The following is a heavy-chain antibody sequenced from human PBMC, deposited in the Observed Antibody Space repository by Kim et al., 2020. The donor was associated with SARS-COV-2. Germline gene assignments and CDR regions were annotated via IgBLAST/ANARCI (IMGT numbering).Heavy chain of an antibody. CDR3: TTDLIVVVVAAFA. V-gene: IGHV3-15*01. CDR2: IKSKTDGGTT. Sequence: GGSLRLSCAASGFTFSNAWMSWVRQAPGKGLEWVGRIKSKTDGGTTDYAAPVKGRFTISRDDSKNTLYLQMNSLKTEDTAVYYCTTDLIVVVVAAFAWGQGTLVPVSS. CDR1: GFTFSNAW. D-gene: IGHD2-15*01. J-gene: IGHJ5*02.